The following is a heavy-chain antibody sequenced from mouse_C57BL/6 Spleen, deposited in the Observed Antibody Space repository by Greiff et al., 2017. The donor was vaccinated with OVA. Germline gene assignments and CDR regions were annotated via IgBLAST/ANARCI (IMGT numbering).Heavy chain of an antibody. J-gene: IGHJ4*01. Sequence: QVQLQQSGAELVKPGASVKLSCKASGYTFTSYWMHWVKQRPGQGLEWIGMIHPNSGSTNYNEKFKSKATLTVDKSSSTAYMQLSSLTSEDSAVYYCARGSVVARAMDYWGQGTSVTVSS. CDR3: ARGSVVARAMDY. CDR1: GYTFTSYW. CDR2: IHPNSGST. D-gene: IGHD1-1*01. V-gene: IGHV1-64*01.